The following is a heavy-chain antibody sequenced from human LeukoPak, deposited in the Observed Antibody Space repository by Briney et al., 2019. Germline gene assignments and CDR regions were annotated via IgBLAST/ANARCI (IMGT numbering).Heavy chain of an antibody. CDR1: GGSISSSSYY. Sequence: PSETLSLTCTVSGGSISSSSYYWGWIRQPPGKGLEWIGSIYYSGSTYYNPSLRSRVTISVDTSKNQFSLKLSSVTAADTAVYYCARGHFELLYGPNWFDPWGQGTLVTVSS. V-gene: IGHV4-39*07. CDR2: IYYSGST. J-gene: IGHJ5*02. D-gene: IGHD3/OR15-3a*01. CDR3: ARGHFELLYGPNWFDP.